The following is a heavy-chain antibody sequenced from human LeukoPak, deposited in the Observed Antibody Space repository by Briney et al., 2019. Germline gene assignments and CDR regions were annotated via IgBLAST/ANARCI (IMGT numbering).Heavy chain of an antibody. J-gene: IGHJ4*02. CDR1: GGSISSYY. D-gene: IGHD1-7*01. V-gene: IGHV4-4*07. Sequence: KSSETLSLTCTVSGGSISSYYWSWIRQPAGKGLEWIGRIYTSGSTNYNPSLKSRVTMSVDTSKNQFSLKLSSVTAADTAVYYCARGLSSWNYLEGYYFDYWGQGTLVTVSS. CDR2: IYTSGST. CDR3: ARGLSSWNYLEGYYFDY.